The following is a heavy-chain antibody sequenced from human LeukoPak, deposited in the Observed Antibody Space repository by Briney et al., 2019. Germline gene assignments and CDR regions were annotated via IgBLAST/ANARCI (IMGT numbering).Heavy chain of an antibody. CDR3: ARHHADEVVYAVYYYMDV. V-gene: IGHV4-38-2*01. D-gene: IGHD2-8*02. J-gene: IGHJ6*03. CDR2: IYYSGST. Sequence: SETLSLTCAVSGYSISGGYYWGWIRQPPGKGLEWIGSIYYSGSTYHNPSLKSRVTISVDTSKNQFSLKLSSVTAADTAVYYCARHHADEVVYAVYYYMDVWGKGTTVTVSS. CDR1: GYSISGGYY.